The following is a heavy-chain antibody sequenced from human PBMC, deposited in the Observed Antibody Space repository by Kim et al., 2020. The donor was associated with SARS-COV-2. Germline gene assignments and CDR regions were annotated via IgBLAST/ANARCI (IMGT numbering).Heavy chain of an antibody. Sequence: TNHAQKLQGRVTMTTDTSTSTAYMELRSLRSDDTAVYYCAREGVGVYFDLWGRGTLVTVSS. CDR3: AREGVGVYFDL. V-gene: IGHV1-18*01. D-gene: IGHD2-8*01. J-gene: IGHJ2*01. CDR2: T.